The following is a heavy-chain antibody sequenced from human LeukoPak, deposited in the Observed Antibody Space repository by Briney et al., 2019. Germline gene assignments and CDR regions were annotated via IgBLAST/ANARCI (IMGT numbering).Heavy chain of an antibody. CDR1: GFTFDDYG. Sequence: GGSLRLSCAASGFTFDDYGMSWFRQVPGKGLEWVSGINWNGGSTGYADSVKGRFTISRDNAKNSLYLQMDSLRVEDTALYYCARGIRFLEWLSGFDYWGQGTLVTVSS. J-gene: IGHJ4*02. D-gene: IGHD3-3*01. V-gene: IGHV3-20*04. CDR2: INWNGGST. CDR3: ARGIRFLEWLSGFDY.